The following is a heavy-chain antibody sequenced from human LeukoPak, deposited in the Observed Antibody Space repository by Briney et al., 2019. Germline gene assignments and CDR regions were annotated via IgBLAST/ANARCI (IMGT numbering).Heavy chain of an antibody. Sequence: GGSLRLSGAASGFTFSNYWMLWVRQAPGKGLEWISYIGIDSGNTNYADSVKGRFTISGDKAKNSLYLQMNSLRVEDTAVYYCARDYKYAFDNWGQGTLDTVSS. CDR1: GFTFSNYW. CDR3: ARDYKYAFDN. V-gene: IGHV3-11*06. D-gene: IGHD5-24*01. CDR2: IGIDSGNT. J-gene: IGHJ4*02.